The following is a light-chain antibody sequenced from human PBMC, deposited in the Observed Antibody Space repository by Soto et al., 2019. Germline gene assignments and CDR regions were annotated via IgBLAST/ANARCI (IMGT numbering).Light chain of an antibody. CDR2: EAT. J-gene: IGLJ1*01. V-gene: IGLV2-23*01. CDR3: ASYAVPTPPNV. Sequence: QSALTQPASVSGSPGQSITISCTGSSSDVGSYNLVSWYQHHPGKAPKLIIFEATRWPSGVSNRFSGSKSGNTASLTISGPQLGDEADNSCASYAVPTPPNVSGIGTKPTFL. CDR1: SSDVGSYNL.